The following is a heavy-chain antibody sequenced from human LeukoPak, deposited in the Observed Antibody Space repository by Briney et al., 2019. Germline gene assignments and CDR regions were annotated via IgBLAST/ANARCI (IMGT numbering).Heavy chain of an antibody. Sequence: GGSLRLSCAASGLTLSSYDMHWVRQAAGKGLEWVSSIGATGDTYYTDSVKGRFTISRENAKKSLYLQVSSLRVEDTAVYYCARERTRGCNGDICLDGFDIWGRGTKVTVSS. J-gene: IGHJ3*02. V-gene: IGHV3-13*01. CDR3: ARERTRGCNGDICLDGFDI. D-gene: IGHD2-15*01. CDR1: GLTLSSYD. CDR2: IGATGDT.